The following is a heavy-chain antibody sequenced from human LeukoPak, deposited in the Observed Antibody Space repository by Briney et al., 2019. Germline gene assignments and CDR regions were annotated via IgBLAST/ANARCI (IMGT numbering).Heavy chain of an antibody. J-gene: IGHJ4*02. Sequence: PGGSLRLSCAASGFTFSNAWMSWVRQAPGKGLEWVAFIRYDGRNKYYADSVKGRFTISRDNSKNTLYLQMNSLRGEDTAVYYCAKDSLRERIVGSTTRGVNDYWGQGTLVTVSS. CDR3: AKDSLRERIVGSTTRGVNDY. D-gene: IGHD1-26*01. CDR2: IRYDGRNK. V-gene: IGHV3-30*02. CDR1: GFTFSNAW.